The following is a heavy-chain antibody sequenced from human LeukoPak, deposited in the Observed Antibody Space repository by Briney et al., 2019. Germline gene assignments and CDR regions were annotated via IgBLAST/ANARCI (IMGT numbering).Heavy chain of an antibody. Sequence: ASVKVSCKASGYTFTSYGINWVRQAPGQGLEWMGWISAYNGNTKHAQKLQGRVTMTTDTSTSTAYMELRSLRSDVTAVYYCARAGITSGWVQNMDYWGQGTLVTVSS. D-gene: IGHD6-19*01. CDR3: ARAGITSGWVQNMDY. V-gene: IGHV1-18*01. J-gene: IGHJ4*02. CDR1: GYTFTSYG. CDR2: ISAYNGNT.